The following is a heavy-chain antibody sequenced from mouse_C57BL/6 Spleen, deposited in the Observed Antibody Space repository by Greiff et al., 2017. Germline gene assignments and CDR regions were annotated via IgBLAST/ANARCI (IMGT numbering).Heavy chain of an antibody. V-gene: IGHV1-52*01. CDR1: GYTFTSYW. CDR2: IDPSDSET. Sequence: VQLQQSGAELVRPGSSVKLSCKASGYTFTSYWMHWVKQRPIQGLEWIGNIDPSDSETHYNQKFKDKATLTVDKSSSTAYMPLSSLTSEDSAVYYCARDYDYAMDYWGQGTSVTVSS. D-gene: IGHD2-4*01. CDR3: ARDYDYAMDY. J-gene: IGHJ4*01.